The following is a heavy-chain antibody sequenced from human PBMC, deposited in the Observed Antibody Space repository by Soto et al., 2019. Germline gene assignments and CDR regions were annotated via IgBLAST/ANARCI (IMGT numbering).Heavy chain of an antibody. Sequence: SETLSLTCTVSGGSISSYYWTWIRQPPGKGLEWIGYIYFSGGTNYNPSLKSRVTISVDTSKNQFSLKLSSVTAADTAVYYCARESRSWYGSIWDYWGQGTLVTVS. CDR1: GGSISSYY. J-gene: IGHJ4*02. D-gene: IGHD6-13*01. V-gene: IGHV4-59*12. CDR2: IYFSGGT. CDR3: ARESRSWYGSIWDY.